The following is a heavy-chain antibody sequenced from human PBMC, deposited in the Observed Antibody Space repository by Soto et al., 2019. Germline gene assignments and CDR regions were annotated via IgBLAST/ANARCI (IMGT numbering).Heavy chain of an antibody. V-gene: IGHV4-34*01. CDR2: INHSGST. Sequence: SETLSLTCAVYGGSFSGYYWSWIRQPPGKGLEWIGEINHSGSTNYNPSLKSRVTISVDTSKNQFSLKLSSVTAADTAVYYCARGLPYGSGSFYRNDYFEYWGQGTLVTVSS. D-gene: IGHD3-10*01. CDR1: GGSFSGYY. J-gene: IGHJ4*02. CDR3: ARGLPYGSGSFYRNDYFEY.